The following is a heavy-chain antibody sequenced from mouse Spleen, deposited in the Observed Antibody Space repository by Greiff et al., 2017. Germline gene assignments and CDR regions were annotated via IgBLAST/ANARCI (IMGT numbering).Heavy chain of an antibody. D-gene: IGHD1-1*01. V-gene: IGHV1-82*01. CDR2: IYPGDGDT. J-gene: IGHJ2*01. CDR1: GYAFSSSW. CDR3: ARPFITTVVEGFDY. Sequence: VQLQESGPELVKPGASVKISCKASGYAFSSSWMNWVKQRPGKGLEWIGRIYPGDGDTNYNGKFKGKATLTADKSSSTAYMQLSSLTSEDSAVYFCARPFITTVVEGFDYWGQGTTLTVSS.